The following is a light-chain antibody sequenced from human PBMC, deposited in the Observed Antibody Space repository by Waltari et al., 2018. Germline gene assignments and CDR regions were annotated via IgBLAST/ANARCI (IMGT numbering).Light chain of an antibody. CDR1: QSLLHTNGHYY. CDR2: AAS. V-gene: IGKV2-28*01. Sequence: VMNQSPLSLSATLGEPASISCTSSQSLLHTNGHYYLDWYLQKPGQSPHLLIYAASNRAPGVPDRFSGSGSGRDFTLTISRVEADDFGTYFCMQALQTWTFGQWTKVDMK. CDR3: MQALQTWT. J-gene: IGKJ1*01.